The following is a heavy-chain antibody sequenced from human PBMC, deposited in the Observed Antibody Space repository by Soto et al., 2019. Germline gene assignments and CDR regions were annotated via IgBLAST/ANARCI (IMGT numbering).Heavy chain of an antibody. CDR1: GFTFSNAW. CDR2: IKSKTDGGTT. Sequence: GGSLRLSCAASGFTFSNAWMNWVRQAPGKGLEWVGRIKSKTDGGTTDYAAPVKGRFTISRDDSKNTLYLQMNSLKTEDTAVYYCTRYGSGSYYNGNDYRGQGTLVTVSS. V-gene: IGHV3-15*07. D-gene: IGHD3-10*01. J-gene: IGHJ4*02. CDR3: TRYGSGSYYNGNDY.